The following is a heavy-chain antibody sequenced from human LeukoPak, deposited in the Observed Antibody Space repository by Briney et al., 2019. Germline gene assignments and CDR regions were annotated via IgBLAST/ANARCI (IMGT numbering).Heavy chain of an antibody. CDR2: ISSSSSYI. CDR3: ATAQDTAMVTFDY. D-gene: IGHD5-18*01. J-gene: IGHJ4*02. Sequence: GGSLRLSCAASGFTFSSYSMNWVRQAPGKGLEWVSSISSSSSYIYYADSVKGRFTISRDNAKNSLYLQMNSLRAEDTAVYYCATAQDTAMVTFDYWGQGTLVTVSS. CDR1: GFTFSSYS. V-gene: IGHV3-21*04.